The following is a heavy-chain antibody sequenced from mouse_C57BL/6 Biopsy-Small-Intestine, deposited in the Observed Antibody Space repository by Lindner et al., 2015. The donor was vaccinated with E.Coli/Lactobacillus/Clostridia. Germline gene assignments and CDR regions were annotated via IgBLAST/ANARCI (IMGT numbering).Heavy chain of an antibody. CDR1: GYSFSTFTTSG. CDR3: ARSTDGWYTENY. CDR2: ISTASGNT. D-gene: IGHD1-1*02. Sequence: SVKVSCKASGYSFSTFTTSGIHWVRQAPGQGLEWMGWISTASGNTKYSQRFQGRVTISSDTSANTAYLELSSLRLEDTAVYYCARSTDGWYTENYWGQGTPVTVSS. J-gene: IGHJ4*01. V-gene: IGHV1-84*02.